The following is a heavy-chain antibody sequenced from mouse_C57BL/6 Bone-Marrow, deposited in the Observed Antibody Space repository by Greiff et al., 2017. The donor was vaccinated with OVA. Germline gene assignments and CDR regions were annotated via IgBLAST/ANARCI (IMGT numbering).Heavy chain of an antibody. Sequence: EVNVVESGGGLVKPGGSLKLSCAASGFTFSDYGMHWVRQAPEKGLEWVAYISSGSGTINYPDTVKGRFTISRDKDKSTLCLQMTSLRSEDTAMYYCARIAAVVGIAKWGQG. D-gene: IGHD1-1*01. J-gene: IGHJ3*01. CDR1: GFTFSDYG. CDR2: ISSGSGTI. V-gene: IGHV5-17*01. CDR3: ARIAAVVGIAK.